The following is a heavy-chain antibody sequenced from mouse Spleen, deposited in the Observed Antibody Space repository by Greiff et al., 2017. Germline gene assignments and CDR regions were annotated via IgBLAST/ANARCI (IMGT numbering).Heavy chain of an antibody. J-gene: IGHJ4*01. CDR2: ISSGGSYT. V-gene: IGHV5-9-1*01. CDR3: ARHGDAMDY. Sequence: EVMLVESGGGLVKPGGSLKLSCAASGFTFSSYAMSWVRQTPEKRLEWVATISSGGSYTYYPDSVKGRFTISRDNAKNTLYLQMSSLRSEDTAMYYCARHGDAMDYWGQGTSVTVSS. CDR1: GFTFSSYA.